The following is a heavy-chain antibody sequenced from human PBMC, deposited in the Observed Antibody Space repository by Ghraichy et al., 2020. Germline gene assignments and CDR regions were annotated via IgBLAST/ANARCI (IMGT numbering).Heavy chain of an antibody. D-gene: IGHD1-26*01. CDR3: ARPRYGGSYLQEKEMDV. V-gene: IGHV4-39*01. Sequence: SETLSLTCTVSGGSISSSSYYWGWIRQPPGKGLEWIGSIYYSGSTYYNPSLKSRVTISVDTSKNQFSLKLSSVTAADTAVYYCARPRYGGSYLQEKEMDVWGKGTTVTVSS. CDR1: GGSISSSSYY. CDR2: IYYSGST. J-gene: IGHJ6*04.